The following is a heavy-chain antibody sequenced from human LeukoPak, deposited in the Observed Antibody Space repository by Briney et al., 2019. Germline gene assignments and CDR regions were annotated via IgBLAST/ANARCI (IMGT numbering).Heavy chain of an antibody. V-gene: IGHV4-39*01. CDR1: GGSISSRSYS. J-gene: IGHJ5*02. Sequence: SETLSLTCTVSGGSISSRSYSWGWIRQPPGKGLEWIGSIYYSRSTYYNPSLKSRVTMSVDTSESQFSLKLSSVTAADTAVYYCARHPHGDYVWFDPWGQGSLVTVSS. CDR2: IYYSRST. CDR3: ARHPHGDYVWFDP. D-gene: IGHD4-17*01.